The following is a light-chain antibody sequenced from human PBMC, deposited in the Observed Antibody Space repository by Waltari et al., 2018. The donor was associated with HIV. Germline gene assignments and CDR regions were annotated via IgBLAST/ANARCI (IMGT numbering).Light chain of an antibody. V-gene: IGLV1-40*01. CDR3: QSYDSTGV. Sequence: QSVLTQPPSVSGAPGQRVTISCTGSSSKIGAGYDVHWYQQLPGPAPKLLIYGNSTRPAGVPDLFSGSKSGTSASLAITGLQAEDVADYYCQSYDSTGVFGGGTKLTVL. CDR1: SSKIGAGYD. CDR2: GNS. J-gene: IGLJ3*02.